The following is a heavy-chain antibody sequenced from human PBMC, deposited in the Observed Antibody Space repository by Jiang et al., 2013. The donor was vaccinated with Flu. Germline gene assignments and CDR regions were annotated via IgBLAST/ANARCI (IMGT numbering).Heavy chain of an antibody. CDR3: ARSGYYYDSSDLYFDY. CDR1: GGSISSYY. Sequence: SGPGLVKPSETLSLTCTVSGGSISSYYWSWIRQPPGKGLEWIGYIYYSGSTNYNPSLKSRVTISVDTSKNQFSLKLSSVTAADTAVYYCARSGYYYDSSDLYFDYWGQGTLVTVSS. V-gene: IGHV4-59*01. J-gene: IGHJ4*02. CDR2: IYYSGST. D-gene: IGHD3-22*01.